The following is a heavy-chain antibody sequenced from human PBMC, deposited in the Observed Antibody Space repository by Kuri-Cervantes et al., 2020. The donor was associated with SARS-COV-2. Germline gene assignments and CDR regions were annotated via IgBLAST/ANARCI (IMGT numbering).Heavy chain of an antibody. CDR2: ISYDGRNT. D-gene: IGHD3-3*01. J-gene: IGHJ4*02. Sequence: GSLRLSCEASGFIFSDYAIDWVRQAPGKGLEWVAIISYDGRNTKFADSVKGRFTISRDNSKNTLYLELNSLRAEDTAVYYCARDGSPRVWNGYYMDYWGQGTLVTVSS. CDR3: ARDGSPRVWNGYYMDY. CDR1: GFIFSDYA. V-gene: IGHV3-30*04.